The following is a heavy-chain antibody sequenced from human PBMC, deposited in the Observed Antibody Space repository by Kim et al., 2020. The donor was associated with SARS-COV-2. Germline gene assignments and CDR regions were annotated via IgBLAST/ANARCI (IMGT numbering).Heavy chain of an antibody. D-gene: IGHD1-1*01. J-gene: IGHJ3*02. V-gene: IGHV3-73*01. CDR3: TRIPATTLAFWDAFDI. Sequence: GKGRFTISRNDSKNTAYLEMNGLKTEDTAVYYCTRIPATTLAFWDAFDIWGQGTMVTVSS.